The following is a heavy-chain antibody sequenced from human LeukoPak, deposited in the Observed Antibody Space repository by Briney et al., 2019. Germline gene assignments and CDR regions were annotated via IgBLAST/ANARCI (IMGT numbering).Heavy chain of an antibody. CDR2: ISAYNGDT. Sequence: GASVKVSCKASGYTFNTYGIIWVRQAPGQGLEWMGWISAYNGDTTYARKLQGRVTLTTDASTSTAYMELRSLRPDDTAVYYCARESTGGSLDYWGQGTLVTVSS. CDR3: ARESTGGSLDY. V-gene: IGHV1-18*01. CDR1: GYTFNTYG. D-gene: IGHD2-8*02. J-gene: IGHJ4*02.